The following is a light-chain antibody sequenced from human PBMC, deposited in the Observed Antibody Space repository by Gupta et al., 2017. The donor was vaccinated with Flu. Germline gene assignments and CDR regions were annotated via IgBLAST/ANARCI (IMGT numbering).Light chain of an antibody. CDR1: QDIFTY. CDR3: QQRYDIPPT. V-gene: IGKV1-39*01. Sequence: IQMPQSPSSLSASVGDRVSITCRASQDIFTYLHWYQQKAWKAPTLLIYGVSSLESGVPSRFSARGCGKDVTITINKLQPEDVATYFWQQRYDIPPTFGGGTKVEI. CDR2: GVS. J-gene: IGKJ4*01.